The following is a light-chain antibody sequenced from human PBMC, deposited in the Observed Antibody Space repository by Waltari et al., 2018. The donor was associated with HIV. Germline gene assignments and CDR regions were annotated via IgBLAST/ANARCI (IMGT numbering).Light chain of an antibody. CDR1: QSVSSSY. J-gene: IGKJ2*03. Sequence: DIVLTQTPGTLSLSPGDRAPLSCRASQSVSSSYLAWYQQKPGQAPKLLIDGASSRATGIPDRFRGSRSGTDFTLTISRLEPEDFAVYYCQQYGSSPQYSFGQGTKLEIK. CDR3: QQYGSSPQYS. V-gene: IGKV3-20*01. CDR2: GAS.